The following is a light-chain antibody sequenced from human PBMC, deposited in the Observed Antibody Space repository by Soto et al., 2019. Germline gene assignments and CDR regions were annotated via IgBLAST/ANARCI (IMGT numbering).Light chain of an antibody. CDR2: DVS. Sequence: QSALTQPASVSGSPGQSITISCTGTSSDVGGYNYVSWYQQHPGKAPKLMIYDVSNQPSGVSNRFSGSKSGNTASLTISGLQAEDEADYYCSSYTSSSTLYVFGTGTKLTVL. CDR3: SSYTSSSTLYV. J-gene: IGLJ1*01. V-gene: IGLV2-14*01. CDR1: SSDVGGYNY.